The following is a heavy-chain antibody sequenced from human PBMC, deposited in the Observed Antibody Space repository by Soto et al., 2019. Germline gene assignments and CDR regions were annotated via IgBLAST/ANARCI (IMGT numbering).Heavy chain of an antibody. J-gene: IGHJ4*02. Sequence: SVKVSCKASGFTFTSSAVQWVRQARGQRLEWIGWIVVGSGNTNYAQKFQERVTITRDMSTSTAYMELSSLRSEDTAVYYCAAPSPYYDFWSGYPNFDYWGQGTLVTVS. CDR3: AAPSPYYDFWSGYPNFDY. CDR1: GFTFTSSA. V-gene: IGHV1-58*01. CDR2: IVVGSGNT. D-gene: IGHD3-3*01.